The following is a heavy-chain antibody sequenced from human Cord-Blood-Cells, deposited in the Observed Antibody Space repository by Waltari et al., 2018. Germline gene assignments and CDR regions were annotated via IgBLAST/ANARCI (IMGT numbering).Heavy chain of an antibody. J-gene: IGHJ4*02. D-gene: IGHD3-10*01. CDR2: ISYDGSNK. Sequence: QVQLVESGGGVVQPGRSLRLSCAASGFTFSSYGMHWARQAPGKGLEWVAVISYDGSNKYYADSVKGRFTISRDNSKNTLYLQMNSLRAEDTAVYYCAKDQDYGYFDYWGQGTLVTVSS. CDR1: GFTFSSYG. V-gene: IGHV3-30*18. CDR3: AKDQDYGYFDY.